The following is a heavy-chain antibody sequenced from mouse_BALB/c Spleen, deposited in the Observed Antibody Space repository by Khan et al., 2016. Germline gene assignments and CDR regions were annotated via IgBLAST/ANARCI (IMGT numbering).Heavy chain of an antibody. Sequence: EVELVESGGGLVKPGGSLKLSCAASGFTFSSYTMSWVRQTPEKRLEWVATISSGGSYTYYPDSVKGRFTISRDNAKNTLYLQMSSLKSEDTAMYYCTSYYRYDATMDYWGQGTSVTVSS. CDR2: ISSGGSYT. D-gene: IGHD2-14*01. CDR3: TSYYRYDATMDY. J-gene: IGHJ4*01. CDR1: GFTFSSYT. V-gene: IGHV5-6-4*01.